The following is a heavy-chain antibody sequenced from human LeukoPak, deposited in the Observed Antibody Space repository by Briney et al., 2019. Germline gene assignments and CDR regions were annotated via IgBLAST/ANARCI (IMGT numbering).Heavy chain of an antibody. Sequence: SETLSLTCAVSGVSISSSNWWSWVRQPPGKGLEWIGEIYHSGSTNYNPSLKSRVTISVDKSKNQFSLKLSPVTAADTAVYYCAREYSSSWTTRDAFDIWGQGTMVTVSS. CDR1: GVSISSSNW. CDR2: IYHSGST. CDR3: AREYSSSWTTRDAFDI. D-gene: IGHD6-13*01. V-gene: IGHV4-4*02. J-gene: IGHJ3*02.